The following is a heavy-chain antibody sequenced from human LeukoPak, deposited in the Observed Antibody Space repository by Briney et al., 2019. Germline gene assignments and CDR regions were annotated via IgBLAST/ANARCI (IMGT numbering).Heavy chain of an antibody. CDR2: IYTSGST. Sequence: PSETLSLTCTVSGGSISSGSYYWSWIRQPAGKGLEWIGRIYTSGSTNYNPSLKSRVTISVDTSKNQFSLKLSSVTAADTAVYYCARDPIVATGLNYYYMDVWGKGTTVTVSS. CDR1: GGSISSGSYY. D-gene: IGHD5-12*01. J-gene: IGHJ6*03. CDR3: ARDPIVATGLNYYYMDV. V-gene: IGHV4-61*02.